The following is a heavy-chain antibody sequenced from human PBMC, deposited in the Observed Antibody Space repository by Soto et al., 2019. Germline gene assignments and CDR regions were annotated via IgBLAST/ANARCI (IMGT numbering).Heavy chain of an antibody. CDR1: GGTFSSYA. D-gene: IGHD3-22*01. V-gene: IGHV1-69*10. CDR3: ARDEDYYDSSCDAFDI. J-gene: IGHJ3*02. Sequence: ASVKVSCKASGGTFSSYAISWVRQAPGQGLEWMGGIIPILGIANYAQKFQGRVTITADKSTSTAYMELSSLRSEDTAVYYCARDEDYYDSSCDAFDIWGQGTMVTVSS. CDR2: IIPILGIA.